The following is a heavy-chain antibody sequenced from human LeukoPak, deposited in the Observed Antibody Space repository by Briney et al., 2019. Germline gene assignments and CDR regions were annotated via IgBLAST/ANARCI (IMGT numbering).Heavy chain of an antibody. CDR3: ARISGGTSRTSWFDP. CDR1: GFTFNSYS. V-gene: IGHV3-48*01. J-gene: IGHJ5*02. Sequence: PGGSLRLSCVGSGFTFNSYSMNWVRQAPGKGLEWLSYISSSSSTIYYADSVRGRFTISRQNSKNTVYLQMISLRVEDAAVYYCARISGGTSRTSWFDPWGQGTLVTVSS. D-gene: IGHD2-15*01. CDR2: ISSSSSTI.